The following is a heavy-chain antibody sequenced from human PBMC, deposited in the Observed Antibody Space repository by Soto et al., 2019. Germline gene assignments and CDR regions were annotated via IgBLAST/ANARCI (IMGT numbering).Heavy chain of an antibody. CDR1: GYTFTGYY. CDR2: INPNSGGT. V-gene: IGHV1-2*04. Sequence: ASVKVSCKASGYTFTGYYMHWVRQAPGQGLEWMGWINPNSGGTNYAQKFQGWVTMTRDTSISTAYMELSRLRSDDTAVYYCARVSAAADHDAFDIWGQGTMVTVSS. CDR3: ARVSAAADHDAFDI. D-gene: IGHD6-13*01. J-gene: IGHJ3*02.